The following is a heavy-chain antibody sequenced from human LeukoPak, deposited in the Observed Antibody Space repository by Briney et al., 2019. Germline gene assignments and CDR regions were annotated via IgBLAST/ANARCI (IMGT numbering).Heavy chain of an antibody. D-gene: IGHD6-13*01. CDR1: GYTFTSYD. Sequence: SVKVSCKASGYTFTSYDINWVRQATGQGLEWMGWMNPNSGNTGYAQKFQGRVTMTRNTSISTAYMELSSLRSEDTAVYYCARGRVAAADPFDYWGQGTLVTVSS. J-gene: IGHJ4*02. CDR3: ARGRVAAADPFDY. CDR2: MNPNSGNT. V-gene: IGHV1-8*01.